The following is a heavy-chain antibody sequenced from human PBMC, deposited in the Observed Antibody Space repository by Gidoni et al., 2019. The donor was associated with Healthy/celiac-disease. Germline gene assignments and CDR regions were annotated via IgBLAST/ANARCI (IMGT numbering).Heavy chain of an antibody. V-gene: IGHV3-48*02. D-gene: IGHD3-9*01. CDR2: IGSSSSTI. CDR1: GFTSSSYS. Sequence: EVQLVESGGGLVQPGGSLRLSCAASGFTSSSYSMNWVRQAPGKGLEWVSYIGSSSSTIYYADSVKGRFTMSRDNAKNSLYLQMNSLRDEDTAVYYCAREYYDILTGYSLFDYWGQGTLVTVSS. J-gene: IGHJ4*02. CDR3: AREYYDILTGYSLFDY.